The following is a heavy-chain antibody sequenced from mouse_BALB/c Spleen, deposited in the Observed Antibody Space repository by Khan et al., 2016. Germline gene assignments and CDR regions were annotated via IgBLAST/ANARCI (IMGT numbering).Heavy chain of an antibody. CDR2: INPSTGYT. CDR1: GYTFTSYW. D-gene: IGHD1-1*01. CDR3: ASLLLRFHY. V-gene: IGHV1-7*01. Sequence: QVQLQQSGAELAKPGASVKMSCKASGYTFTSYWMHWVKQRPGQGLEWIGYINPSTGYTEYNQKFKDKATLTADKSSSTAYLQLSSLTSEDTAVYYCASLLLRFHYWGQGTTLTVSS. J-gene: IGHJ2*01.